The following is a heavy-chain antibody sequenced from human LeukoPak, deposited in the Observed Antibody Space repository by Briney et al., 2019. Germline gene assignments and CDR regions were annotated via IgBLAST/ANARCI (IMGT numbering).Heavy chain of an antibody. J-gene: IGHJ4*02. CDR2: IVYDGSEK. D-gene: IGHD2-2*01. CDR1: GFTFSRHP. Sequence: GGSLRLSCAASGFTFSRHPMHWVRQAPGKGLEWVAVIVYDGSEKYYKESVKGRFTISRDNSKNTLYLQMDSLRPEDTAVYYCARSVSGWYQLLRRRRYFDYWGQGTLVTVSS. V-gene: IGHV3-30*04. CDR3: ARSVSGWYQLLRRRRYFDY.